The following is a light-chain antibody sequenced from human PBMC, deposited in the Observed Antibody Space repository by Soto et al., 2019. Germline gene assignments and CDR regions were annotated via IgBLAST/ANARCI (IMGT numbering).Light chain of an antibody. CDR3: AAWDAGLNGYV. J-gene: IGLJ1*01. V-gene: IGLV1-44*01. CDR1: SSNIGSNA. Sequence: QSVLTQPPSASGTPGQRLTISCSGRSSNIGSNAVSWYQQLPGTVPKLLIYTNNQRPSGVIDRFSGSKSGTSASLAISGLQSEDEADYYCAAWDAGLNGYVFGTGTKLTVL. CDR2: TNN.